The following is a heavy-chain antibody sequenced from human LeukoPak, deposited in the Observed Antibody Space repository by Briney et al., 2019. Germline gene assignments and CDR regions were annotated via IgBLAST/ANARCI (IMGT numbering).Heavy chain of an antibody. V-gene: IGHV5-51*01. J-gene: IGHJ4*02. CDR2: IYPGDSDT. Sequence: GESLKISCKGSGYSFTSYWIGWVRQMPGKGLEWMGIIYPGDSDTRYSPSFQGQVTISADKSISTAYLQWSSLKASDTAMYYCARQAPLMVRGVIQYYFDYWGQGTLVTVSS. CDR1: GYSFTSYW. D-gene: IGHD3-10*01. CDR3: ARQAPLMVRGVIQYYFDY.